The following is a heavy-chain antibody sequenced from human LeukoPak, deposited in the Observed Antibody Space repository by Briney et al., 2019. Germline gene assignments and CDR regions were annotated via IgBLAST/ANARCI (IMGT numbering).Heavy chain of an antibody. CDR2: IYNTGST. D-gene: IGHD6-19*01. J-gene: IGHJ4*02. CDR1: GNFISRGYY. Sequence: PSETLSLTCGVSGNFISRGYYWAWIRQPPGKGLEWIGSIYNTGSTYHNPSLNSRVTMSIDTSKNQFSLKLSSVTAVDTAVYYCARNTSAWSPLGETQSAPHCFDSWGQGSLVTVSS. CDR3: ARNTSAWSPLGETQSAPHCFDS. V-gene: IGHV4-38-2*01.